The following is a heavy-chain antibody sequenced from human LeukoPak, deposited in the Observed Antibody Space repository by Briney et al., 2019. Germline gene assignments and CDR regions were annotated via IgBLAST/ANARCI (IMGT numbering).Heavy chain of an antibody. CDR3: TTGGSWYDPGH. J-gene: IGHJ4*02. CDR1: GFTFSDAG. CDR2: IKSKTDGGTT. D-gene: IGHD6-13*01. Sequence: GGSLRLSCAASGFTFSDAGMTWVRQAPGKGLEWVGRIKSKTDGGTTDYAAPVKGRFTISRDDAKNTVYLEMNSLKTEDTAVYFCTTGGSWYDPGHWGQGTLVTVSS. V-gene: IGHV3-15*01.